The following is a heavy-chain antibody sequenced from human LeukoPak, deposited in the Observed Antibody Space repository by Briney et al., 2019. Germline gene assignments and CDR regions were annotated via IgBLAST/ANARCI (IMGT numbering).Heavy chain of an antibody. Sequence: ASVKVSCKASGYTFTGYYMHWVRQAPGQGLEWMGWINPNSGGTNYAQKFQGRVTMTRDTSISTAYMELSRLRSDDTAVYYCARMYYYGSGTYYGDYWGQGSLVTVSS. D-gene: IGHD3-10*01. CDR3: ARMYYYGSGTYYGDY. CDR1: GYTFTGYY. V-gene: IGHV1-2*02. J-gene: IGHJ4*02. CDR2: INPNSGGT.